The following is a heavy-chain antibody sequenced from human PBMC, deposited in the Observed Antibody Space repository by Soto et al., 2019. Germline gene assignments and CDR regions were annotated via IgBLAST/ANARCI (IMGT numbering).Heavy chain of an antibody. CDR1: VGSIRINW. V-gene: IGHV4-4*02. D-gene: IGHD1-26*01. J-gene: IGHJ6*02. Sequence: PSGTLSLTGTVCVGSIRINWWSWVRQPPGKGLEWIGEIYHSGSTNYNPSLKSRVTISVDKSKNQFSLKLSSVTAADTAVYYCARVSGSYYYGMDVWGQGTTVTVSS. CDR2: IYHSGST. CDR3: ARVSGSYYYGMDV.